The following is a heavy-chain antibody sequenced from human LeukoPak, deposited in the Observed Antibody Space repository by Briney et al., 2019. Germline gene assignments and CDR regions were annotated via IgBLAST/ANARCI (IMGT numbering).Heavy chain of an antibody. CDR1: GGXINSGSHY. V-gene: IGHV4-31*03. CDR2: IYYNGIT. CDR3: ARFFYYDRSGYYYFDY. D-gene: IGHD3-22*01. Sequence: SETLSLTCTVSGGXINSGSHYWSWVRQHPEKGLEWIGHIYYNGITYYNPSLESRLTISVDTSKNQFSLKLNSVTAADMAVYYCARFFYYDRSGYYYFDYWGRGTLVTVSS. J-gene: IGHJ4*02.